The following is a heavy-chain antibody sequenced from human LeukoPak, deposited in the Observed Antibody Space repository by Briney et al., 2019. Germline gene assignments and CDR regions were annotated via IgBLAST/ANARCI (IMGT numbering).Heavy chain of an antibody. V-gene: IGHV3-21*01. D-gene: IGHD5-12*01. CDR2: ISSSSRFI. Sequence: PGGSLRLSCAASGFTVSSYSMNWVRQARGKWLECVSSISSSSRFIYYADPVKGRFTISRDNDKNSLHPQMNSLRAEDTAAYYCARGTSGYDWNFDDWGQGTLVTVSS. CDR1: GFTVSSYS. J-gene: IGHJ4*02. CDR3: ARGTSGYDWNFDD.